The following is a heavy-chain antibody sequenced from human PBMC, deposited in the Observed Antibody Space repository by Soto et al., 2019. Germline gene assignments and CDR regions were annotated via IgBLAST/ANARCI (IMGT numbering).Heavy chain of an antibody. J-gene: IGHJ3*02. D-gene: IGHD6-19*01. CDR2: ISGSGGTT. CDR3: AKTANGWFSAFDI. CDR1: GFTFSSYA. V-gene: IGHV3-23*01. Sequence: EVQLLESGGGLVQPGVSLRLSCAASGFTFSSYAMSWVRQAAGKGLEWVSAISGSGGTTYYADSVKGRFTFSRDNSKNTLYLQMNSLRAEDTAVYYCAKTANGWFSAFDIWGQGTMVTVSS.